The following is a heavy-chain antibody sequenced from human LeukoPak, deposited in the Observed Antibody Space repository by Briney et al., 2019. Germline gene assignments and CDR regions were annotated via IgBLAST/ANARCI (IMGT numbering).Heavy chain of an antibody. V-gene: IGHV3-21*01. Sequence: GGSLRLSCAASGFTFSSYAMSWVRQAPGKGLEWVSSISSSSSYIYYADSVKGRFTISRDNAKNSLYLQMNSLRAEDTAVYYCARTDKTVVVPAAMYDYWGQGTLVTVSS. CDR2: ISSSSSYI. D-gene: IGHD2-2*01. J-gene: IGHJ4*02. CDR1: GFTFSSYA. CDR3: ARTDKTVVVPAAMYDY.